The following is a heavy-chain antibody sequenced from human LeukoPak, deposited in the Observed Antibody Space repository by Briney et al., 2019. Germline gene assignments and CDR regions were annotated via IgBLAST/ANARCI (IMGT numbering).Heavy chain of an antibody. CDR3: AKDDTYYDILTGYYISYYFDY. J-gene: IGHJ4*02. D-gene: IGHD3-9*01. Sequence: GALRLSCAASGFTFSSYAMSWVRQAPGKGLEWVSAISGSGGSTYYADSVKGRFTISRDNSKNTLYLQMNSLRAEDTAVYYCAKDDTYYDILTGYYISYYFDYWGQGTLVTVSS. CDR1: GFTFSSYA. V-gene: IGHV3-23*01. CDR2: ISGSGGST.